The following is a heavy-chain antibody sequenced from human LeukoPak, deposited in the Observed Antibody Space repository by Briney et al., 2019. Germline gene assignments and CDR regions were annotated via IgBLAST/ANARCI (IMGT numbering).Heavy chain of an antibody. V-gene: IGHV1-69*05. CDR1: GGTFSSYA. J-gene: IGHJ5*02. Sequence: WASVKVSCKASGGTFSSYAISWVRQAPGQGLEWMGRITPIFGTANYAQKFQGRVTITTDESTSTAYMELSSLRSEDTAVYYCARESWFDPWGQGTLVTVSS. CDR3: ARESWFDP. CDR2: ITPIFGTA.